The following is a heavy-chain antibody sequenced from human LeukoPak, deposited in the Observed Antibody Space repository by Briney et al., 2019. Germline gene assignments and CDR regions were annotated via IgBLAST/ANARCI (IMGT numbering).Heavy chain of an antibody. J-gene: IGHJ4*02. CDR1: GGSFSGYY. Sequence: SETLSLTCAVYGGSFSGYYWSWIRQAPGKGLEWIGEINHSGSTNYNPSLKSRVTISVDTSKNQFSLKLSSVTAADTAVYYCARGLLMDIVATIAYYFDYWGQGTLVTVSS. D-gene: IGHD5-12*01. V-gene: IGHV4-34*01. CDR2: INHSGST. CDR3: ARGLLMDIVATIAYYFDY.